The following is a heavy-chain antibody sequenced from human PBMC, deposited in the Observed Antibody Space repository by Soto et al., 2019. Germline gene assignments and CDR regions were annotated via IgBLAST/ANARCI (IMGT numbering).Heavy chain of an antibody. CDR1: GFTFRSYS. Sequence: EVQVVESGGGLVQPGGSLRLSCAASGFTFRSYSMNWVRQAPGKGLEWVSYISSSSTSIYYADSVKGRFTISRDNANNSLYLQMNSLRAEDTAVYYCARRGMMGAFDIWGQGTLVTVSS. J-gene: IGHJ3*02. CDR3: ARRGMMGAFDI. CDR2: ISSSSTSI. V-gene: IGHV3-48*01. D-gene: IGHD3-16*01.